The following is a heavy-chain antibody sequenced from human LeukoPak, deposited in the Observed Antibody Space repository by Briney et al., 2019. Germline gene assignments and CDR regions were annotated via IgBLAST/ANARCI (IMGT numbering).Heavy chain of an antibody. V-gene: IGHV4-34*01. Sequence: SETLSLTCAVYGGSFSGYYWSWIRQPPGKGLEWIGEINHSGSTNYNPSLKSRVTISVDTSKNQFSLKLSSVTAADTAVYYCARGRIPSRCSSSWYGYWGQGTLVTVSS. CDR3: ARGRIPSRCSSSWYGY. CDR1: GGSFSGYY. D-gene: IGHD6-13*01. J-gene: IGHJ4*02. CDR2: INHSGST.